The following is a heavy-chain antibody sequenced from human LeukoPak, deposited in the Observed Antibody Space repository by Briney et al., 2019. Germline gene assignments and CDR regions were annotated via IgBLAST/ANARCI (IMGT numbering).Heavy chain of an antibody. D-gene: IGHD3-16*02. CDR1: GYTFTSNY. V-gene: IGHV1-46*01. CDR3: ARDTFDYVWESYQAYYYYMDV. CDR2: ISPSGGST. Sequence: ASVKVSCKAFGYTFTSNYMHWGRQAPGQGPEWRGVISPSGGSTTYAQKFQGRVTLTRDMSTSTDYLELSSLRSEDTAVYYCARDTFDYVWESYQAYYYYMDVWGRGTTVTISS. J-gene: IGHJ6*03.